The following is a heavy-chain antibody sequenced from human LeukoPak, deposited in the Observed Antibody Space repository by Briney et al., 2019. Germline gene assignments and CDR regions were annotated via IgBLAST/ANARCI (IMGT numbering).Heavy chain of an antibody. CDR2: IYYSGST. D-gene: IGHD3-22*01. CDR1: GGSISSYY. CDR3: ARGPTYYDSSGYPGDFDY. J-gene: IGHJ4*02. Sequence: SETLSLTCTVSGGSISSYYWSWIRQPPGKGLEWIGYIYYSGSTNYNPSLKSRVTISVDTSKNQFSLKLSSVTAADTAVYYCARGPTYYDSSGYPGDFDYWGQGTLVTVSS. V-gene: IGHV4-59*01.